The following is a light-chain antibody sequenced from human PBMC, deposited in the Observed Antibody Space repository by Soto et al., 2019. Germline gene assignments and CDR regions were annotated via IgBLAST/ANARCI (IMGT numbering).Light chain of an antibody. CDR3: QQRSSWPIP. CDR2: DAS. Sequence: IVLTQSPATQSLSPGERATLSCRASQSVSNFLAWYLQRPGQAPRLLIFDASKRAAGVPARFSGSGSGTDFTLTISILEPEDFAVYYCQQRSSWPIPFGQGTRLEIK. V-gene: IGKV3-11*01. J-gene: IGKJ5*01. CDR1: QSVSNF.